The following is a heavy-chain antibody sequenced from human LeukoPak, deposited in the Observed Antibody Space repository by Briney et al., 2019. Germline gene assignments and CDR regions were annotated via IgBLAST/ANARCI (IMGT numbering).Heavy chain of an antibody. CDR3: ARIYSSSMSALDV. CDR1: GFTFSSYA. Sequence: PGRSLRLSCAASGFTFSSYAMHWVRQAPGKGLEWVAVISYDGSNKYYADSVKGRFTISRDNSKNTLYLQMNSLRAEDTAVYYCARIYSSSMSALDVWGQGTTVTVSS. J-gene: IGHJ6*02. D-gene: IGHD6-6*01. CDR2: ISYDGSNK. V-gene: IGHV3-30-3*01.